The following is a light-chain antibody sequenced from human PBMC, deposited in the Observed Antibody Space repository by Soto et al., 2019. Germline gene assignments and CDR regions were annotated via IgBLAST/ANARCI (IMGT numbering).Light chain of an antibody. J-gene: IGKJ1*01. V-gene: IGKV1-6*01. CDR3: LQDYNYPWT. Sequence: IQVTQSPSTLSAFVGDRVTLTSRASQGIRNDLGWYQQKPGKAPKLLIYAASSLQSGVPSRFSGSGSGTDFTLTISSLQPEDFATYYCLQDYNYPWTFGQGTNVDIK. CDR1: QGIRND. CDR2: AAS.